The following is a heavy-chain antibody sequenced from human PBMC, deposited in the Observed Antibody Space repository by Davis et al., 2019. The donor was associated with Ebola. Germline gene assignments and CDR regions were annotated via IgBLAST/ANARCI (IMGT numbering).Heavy chain of an antibody. V-gene: IGHV3-7*01. J-gene: IGHJ2*01. CDR2: IHHVGNEQ. CDR1: GFTFSNYW. Sequence: GESLKISCAASGFTFSNYWMTWVRQSPGKGLEWVATIHHVGNEQYYVDSVKGRFTLSRSDSKRSVYLQMNSMRVEDTAVYYCARGGEDYGGWYFDLWGRGTLVTVSS. D-gene: IGHD4-17*01. CDR3: ARGGEDYGGWYFDL.